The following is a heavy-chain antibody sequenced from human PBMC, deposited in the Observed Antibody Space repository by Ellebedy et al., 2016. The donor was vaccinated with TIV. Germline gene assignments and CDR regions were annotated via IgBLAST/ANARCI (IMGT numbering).Heavy chain of an antibody. CDR1: GFTFSNYW. D-gene: IGHD1-26*01. J-gene: IGHJ4*02. CDR2: IKQDGSEK. CDR3: VRGQSSGVGAPY. Sequence: GESLKISCAASGFTFSNYWMSWVRQAPGTGLEWVANIKQDGSEKYYVDSVRGLFTISRDNAKNSLYLQMNSLRAEDTAVYYCVRGQSSGVGAPYWGQGTRVTVSS. V-gene: IGHV3-7*01.